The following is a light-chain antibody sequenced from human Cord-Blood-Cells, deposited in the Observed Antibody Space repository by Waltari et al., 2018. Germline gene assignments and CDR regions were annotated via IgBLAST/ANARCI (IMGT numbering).Light chain of an antibody. CDR1: SSDVGRYNL. CDR3: CSYAGSSTV. Sequence: QSALTQPASVSGSPGQSITISCTGTSSDVGRYNLVSWYHQHPGKAPKLMIYEGSKRPSGVSNRFSGSKSGNTASLTISGLQAEDEADYYCCSYAGSSTVFGGGTKLTVL. CDR2: EGS. V-gene: IGLV2-23*01. J-gene: IGLJ3*02.